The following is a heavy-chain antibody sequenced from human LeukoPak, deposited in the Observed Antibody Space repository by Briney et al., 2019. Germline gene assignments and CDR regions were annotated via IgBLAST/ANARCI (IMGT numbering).Heavy chain of an antibody. V-gene: IGHV4-4*07. CDR1: GGSISTFF. Sequence: SETLSLTCAVSGGSISTFFWTWIRQSAGKGLEWIGRIYMGTTYYNPSVESRATISVDTFNNRFSLKLTSLTAADTAVYYCARGTEMTSSSGYYSFDYWGRGSLVTVSS. CDR3: ARGTEMTSSSGYYSFDY. CDR2: IYMGTT. D-gene: IGHD3-22*01. J-gene: IGHJ4*02.